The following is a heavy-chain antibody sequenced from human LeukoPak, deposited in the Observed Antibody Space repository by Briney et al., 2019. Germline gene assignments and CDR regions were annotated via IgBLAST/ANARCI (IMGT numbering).Heavy chain of an antibody. CDR2: IYYSGST. CDR1: GGSISSSSYY. CDR3: ARLGYDSSGGFDY. D-gene: IGHD3-22*01. J-gene: IGHJ4*02. V-gene: IGHV4-39*01. Sequence: KPSETLSLTCTVSGGSISSSSYYWGWIRQPPGKGLEWIGSIYYSGSTHYNPSLKSRVTISVDTSKNQFSLKLSSVTAADTAVYYCARLGYDSSGGFDYWGQGTLVTVSS.